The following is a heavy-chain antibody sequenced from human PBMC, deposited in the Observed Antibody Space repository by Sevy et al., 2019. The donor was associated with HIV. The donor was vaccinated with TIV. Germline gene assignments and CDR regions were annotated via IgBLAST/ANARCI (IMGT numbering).Heavy chain of an antibody. CDR3: ARDRAPDYYYDSSGYYYP. D-gene: IGHD3-22*01. Sequence: ASVKVSCKASGYTFTGYYMHWVRQAPGQGLEWMGWTNPNSGGTNYAQKFQGRVTMTRDTSISTAYMELSRLRSDDTAVYYCARDRAPDYYYDSSGYYYPWGQGTLVTVSS. CDR2: TNPNSGGT. CDR1: GYTFTGYY. J-gene: IGHJ5*02. V-gene: IGHV1-2*02.